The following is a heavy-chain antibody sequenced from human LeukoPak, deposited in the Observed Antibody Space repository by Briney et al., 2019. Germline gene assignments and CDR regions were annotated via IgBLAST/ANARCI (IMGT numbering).Heavy chain of an antibody. CDR1: GFTFSSYA. CDR2: ISGSGGST. J-gene: IGHJ4*02. D-gene: IGHD6-19*01. Sequence: GGSLRLSCAASGFTFSSYAMSWVRQAPGKGLEWVSAISGSGGSTYYADSVKSRFTISRDNSKNTLYLQMNSLRAEDTAVYYSSIRRGSGWYHYWGQGTLVTVSS. CDR3: SIRRGSGWYHY. V-gene: IGHV3-23*01.